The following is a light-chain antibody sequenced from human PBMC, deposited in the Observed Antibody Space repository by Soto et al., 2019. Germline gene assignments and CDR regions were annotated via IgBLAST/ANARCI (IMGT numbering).Light chain of an antibody. CDR2: EDN. CDR1: GGSIASNY. Sequence: NFMLTQPHSVSDSPGKTVTISCTGSGGSIASNYVQWYQQRPGSAPTIVISEDNQRPSGVPDRFSGSIDTSSNSASLTISGLKTEDEADYYRQAYDSDSQGVFGGGTKLTVL. CDR3: QAYDSDSQGV. J-gene: IGLJ3*02. V-gene: IGLV6-57*02.